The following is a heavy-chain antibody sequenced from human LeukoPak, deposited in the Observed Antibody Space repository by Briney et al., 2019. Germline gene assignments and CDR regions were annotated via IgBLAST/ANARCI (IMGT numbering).Heavy chain of an antibody. D-gene: IGHD6-19*01. Sequence: ASVKVSCKASGYTFTSYGISWVRQAPGQGLEWMGWISAYNGNTNYAQKLQGRVTMTTDTSTSTAYMELRSLRSDDTAVYYCERTIAVAGHDAFDIWGQGTMVTVSS. CDR2: ISAYNGNT. CDR1: GYTFTSYG. CDR3: ERTIAVAGHDAFDI. J-gene: IGHJ3*02. V-gene: IGHV1-18*04.